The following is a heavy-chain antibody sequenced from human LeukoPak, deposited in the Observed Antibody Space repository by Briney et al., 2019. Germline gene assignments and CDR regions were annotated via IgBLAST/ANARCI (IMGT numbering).Heavy chain of an antibody. V-gene: IGHV3-74*01. CDR2: INSDGSST. CDR1: GFTFSSYW. J-gene: IGHJ6*02. D-gene: IGHD1-26*01. CDR3: ARALRGVGASYYYGMDV. Sequence: GGSLRLSCAASGFTFSSYWMHWVRQAPGKGLVWVSRINSDGSSTSYADSVKGRFTISRDNAKNTLYLQMNSLRAEGTAVYYCARALRGVGASYYYGMDVWGQGPTVTVSS.